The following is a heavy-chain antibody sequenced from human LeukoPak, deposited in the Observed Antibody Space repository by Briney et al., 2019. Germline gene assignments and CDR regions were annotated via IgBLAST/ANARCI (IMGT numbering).Heavy chain of an antibody. V-gene: IGHV1-69*04. J-gene: IGHJ4*02. Sequence: SVKVSCKASGGTFSSYAISWVRQAPGQGLEWMGRIIPILGIANYAQKFQGRVTITADKSTSTAYMELSSLRSEDTAVYYCARRVCSGGSCYFSPQHMFDYWGQGTLATVSS. CDR3: ARRVCSGGSCYFSPQHMFDY. CDR1: GGTFSSYA. CDR2: IIPILGIA. D-gene: IGHD2-15*01.